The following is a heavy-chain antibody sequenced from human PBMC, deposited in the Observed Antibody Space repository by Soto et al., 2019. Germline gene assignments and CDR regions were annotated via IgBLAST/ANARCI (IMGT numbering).Heavy chain of an antibody. CDR1: GFIFSNYD. V-gene: IGHV3-33*01. D-gene: IGHD2-2*01. Sequence: GGSLRLSCEASGFIFSNYDMYWVRQGPGKGLEWVALMRSDGSNKYYVDSVKGRFTISRDNSKNMLFLQMDSLRAEDTAVYYCARAHTSSEISMPQTFHHWGPGTLVTVSS. CDR2: MRSDGSNK. J-gene: IGHJ1*01. CDR3: ARAHTSSEISMPQTFHH.